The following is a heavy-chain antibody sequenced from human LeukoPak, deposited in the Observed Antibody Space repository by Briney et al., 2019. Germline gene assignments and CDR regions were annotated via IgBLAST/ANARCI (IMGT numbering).Heavy chain of an antibody. CDR2: IYYSGST. D-gene: IGHD3-22*01. J-gene: IGHJ3*02. V-gene: IGHV4-30-4*01. Sequence: PSQTLSLTCTVSGGSISSGDYYWSWIRQPPGKGLEWIGYIYYSGSTYYNPSLKSRVTISVDTSKNQFSLKLSSVTAADTAVYYCARAQVVISGDAFDIWGQGTMVTVSS. CDR3: ARAQVVISGDAFDI. CDR1: GGSISSGDYY.